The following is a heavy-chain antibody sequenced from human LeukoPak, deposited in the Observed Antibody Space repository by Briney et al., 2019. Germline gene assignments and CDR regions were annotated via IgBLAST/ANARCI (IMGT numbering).Heavy chain of an antibody. CDR2: IYYSGST. V-gene: IGHV4-39*07. D-gene: IGHD3-10*01. CDR3: ARDSGLHSSYYFDY. Sequence: PSETLSLTCTVSGGSIGSSSYYWGWIRQPPGEGLEWIGSIYYSGSTYYNPSLKSRVTISVDTSKNQFSLKLSSVTAADTAVYYCARDSGLHSSYYFDYWGQGTLVTVSS. J-gene: IGHJ4*02. CDR1: GGSIGSSSYY.